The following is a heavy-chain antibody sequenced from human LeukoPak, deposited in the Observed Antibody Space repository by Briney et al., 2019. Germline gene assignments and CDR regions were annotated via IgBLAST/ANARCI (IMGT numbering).Heavy chain of an antibody. V-gene: IGHV3-23*01. CDR3: AKRGDGYSGFDY. Sequence: GGSLRLSCAASGFTFSSYSMIWVRQAPGRGLEWVSGISGSSTYYTDSVKGRFTISRDNSKNTMYLQMNSLRVEDTAVYYCAKRGDGYSGFDYWGQGTLVTVPS. CDR2: ISGSST. CDR1: GFTFSSYS. D-gene: IGHD5-24*01. J-gene: IGHJ4*02.